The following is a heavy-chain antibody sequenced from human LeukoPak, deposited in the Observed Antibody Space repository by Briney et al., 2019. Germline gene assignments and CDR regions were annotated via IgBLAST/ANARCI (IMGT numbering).Heavy chain of an antibody. J-gene: IGHJ6*02. D-gene: IGHD3-10*01. CDR2: ISGSGGST. Sequence: PGGSLRLSCAASGFTFSSYAMSWVRQAPGKGLEWVSAISGSGGSTYYADSVKGRFTISRDISTNTLYLQLNSLRAEDTAVYYCARPSTPISLFRGVDEIYFYAFGMDVWGQGTTVTVSS. CDR1: GFTFSSYA. V-gene: IGHV3-23*01. CDR3: ARPSTPISLFRGVDEIYFYAFGMDV.